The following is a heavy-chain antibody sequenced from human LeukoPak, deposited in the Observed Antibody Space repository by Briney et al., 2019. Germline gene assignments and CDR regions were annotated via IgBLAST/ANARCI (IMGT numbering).Heavy chain of an antibody. Sequence: GGSLRLSCTASGFTFNNCAMSWVRQPPGKGLEWVSAVTDDGTTTYYADSVKGRFTISRDNSRNTVYLQMNYLTADDTARYYCVKEERGYSYGDYRGQGTLVTVSS. J-gene: IGHJ4*02. V-gene: IGHV3-23*01. D-gene: IGHD5-18*01. CDR1: GFTFNNCA. CDR2: VTDDGTTT. CDR3: VKEERGYSYGDY.